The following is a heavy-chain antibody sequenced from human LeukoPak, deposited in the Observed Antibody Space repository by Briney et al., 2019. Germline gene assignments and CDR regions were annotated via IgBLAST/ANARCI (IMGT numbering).Heavy chain of an antibody. CDR3: ASTDY. V-gene: IGHV3-30-3*01. J-gene: IGHJ4*02. CDR2: ISYDGTNK. Sequence: PGGSLRLSCAASGFTFSNFAMHWVRQAPGKGLEWVAVISYDGTNKYYIDSVKGRFTISRDNSKNTVYLQMNSLRAEDTAVYYCASTDYWGQGTLVTVSS. CDR1: GFTFSNFA.